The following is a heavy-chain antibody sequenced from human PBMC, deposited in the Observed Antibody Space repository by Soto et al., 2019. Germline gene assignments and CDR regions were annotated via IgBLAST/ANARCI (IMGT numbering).Heavy chain of an antibody. CDR2: ITSDTKTI. CDR1: GLKFSIYS. Sequence: EVALVESGGALVQPGGSLRLSCVASGLKFSIYSMNWVRQAPGKGLEWSAYITSDTKTIKYGDSVKGRFTISRDNARNSVFLQMNSLSDEDTAVYYCARSVEGHFDYWGQGTVVTVSS. V-gene: IGHV3-48*02. CDR3: ARSVEGHFDY. J-gene: IGHJ4*02. D-gene: IGHD6-19*01.